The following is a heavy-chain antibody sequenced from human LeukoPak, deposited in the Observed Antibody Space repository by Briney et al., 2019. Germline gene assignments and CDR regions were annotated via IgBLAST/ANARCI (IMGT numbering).Heavy chain of an antibody. V-gene: IGHV1-69*04. J-gene: IGHJ3*02. Sequence: SVKVSCKASGGTFSTYAISWVRQAPGQGLEWMGMIIPILGIANYAQKLQGRVTMTTDTSTSTAYMELRSLRSDDTAVYYCARVYSGYDGAFDIWGQGTMVTVSS. CDR2: IIPILGIA. D-gene: IGHD5-12*01. CDR1: GGTFSTYA. CDR3: ARVYSGYDGAFDI.